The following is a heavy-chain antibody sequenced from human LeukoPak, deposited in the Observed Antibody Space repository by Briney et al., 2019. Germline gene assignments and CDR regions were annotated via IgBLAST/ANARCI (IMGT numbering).Heavy chain of an antibody. D-gene: IGHD3-22*01. CDR2: IYYSGST. J-gene: IGHJ5*02. CDR3: ARGNTEIVVGRGGTRVWFPSATNWFDP. CDR1: GGSISSSSYY. V-gene: IGHV4-39*07. Sequence: PSETLSLTCTVSGGSISSSSYYWGWIRQPPGKGLEWIGSIYYSGSTYYNPSLKSRVTISVDTSKNQFSLKLSSVTAADTAVYYCARGNTEIVVGRGGTRVWFPSATNWFDPWGQGTLVTVSS.